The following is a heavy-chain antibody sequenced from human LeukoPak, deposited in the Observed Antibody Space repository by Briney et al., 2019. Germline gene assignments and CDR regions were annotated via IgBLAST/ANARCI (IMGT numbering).Heavy chain of an antibody. CDR1: GGSISSYY. CDR3: ARLNRRDGYNPDNWFDP. J-gene: IGHJ5*02. CDR2: IYYSGST. V-gene: IGHV4-59*01. Sequence: SETLSLTCTVSGGSISSYYWSWIRQPPGKGLEWIGYIYYSGSTNYNPSLKSRVTISVDTSKNQFSLKLSSVTPADTAVYYCARLNRRDGYNPDNWFDPWGQGTLVTVSS. D-gene: IGHD5-24*01.